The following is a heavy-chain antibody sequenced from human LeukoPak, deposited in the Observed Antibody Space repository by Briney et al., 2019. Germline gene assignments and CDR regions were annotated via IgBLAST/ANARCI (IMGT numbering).Heavy chain of an antibody. V-gene: IGHV3-23*01. CDR3: AKDRSGSLDFDY. CDR2: ISGYGGST. J-gene: IGHJ4*02. Sequence: PGRSLRLSCAASGFTFSTYAMSWVSQAPGKGLEWVAGISGYGGSTYYADSVKGRFTISRDNSKNTLYLQMNSLRAEDTAVYYCAKDRSGSLDFDYWGQGTLVTVSS. D-gene: IGHD3-16*02. CDR1: GFTFSTYA.